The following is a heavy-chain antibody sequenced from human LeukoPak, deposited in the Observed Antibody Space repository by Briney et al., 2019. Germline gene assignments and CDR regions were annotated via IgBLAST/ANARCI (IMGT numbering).Heavy chain of an antibody. CDR1: GFTFSSNY. V-gene: IGHV3-53*01. D-gene: IGHD3-10*01. J-gene: IGHJ4*02. CDR3: ARNHYGSGSIAYFDY. CDR2: IYSGCST. Sequence: GGPLGLSCAASGFTFSSNYMSWVGQPQGKGLEWASVIYSGCSTYYADSVKGRFTISRDNSKNTLYLQMNSLRAEDTAVYYCARNHYGSGSIAYFDYWGQGTLVTVSS.